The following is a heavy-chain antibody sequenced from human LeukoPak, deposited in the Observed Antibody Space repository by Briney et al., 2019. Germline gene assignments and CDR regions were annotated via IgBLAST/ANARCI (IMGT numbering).Heavy chain of an antibody. CDR1: GGSISSGDYY. CDR3: ARGSSGWYEAAFDI. Sequence: SEALSLTCTVSGGSISSGDYYWSWIRQPPGKGLEWIGYIYYSGSTYYNPSLKSRVTISVDTSKNQFSLKLSSVTAADTAVYYCARGSSGWYEAAFDIWGQGTMVTVSS. CDR2: IYYSGST. J-gene: IGHJ3*02. V-gene: IGHV4-30-4*08. D-gene: IGHD6-19*01.